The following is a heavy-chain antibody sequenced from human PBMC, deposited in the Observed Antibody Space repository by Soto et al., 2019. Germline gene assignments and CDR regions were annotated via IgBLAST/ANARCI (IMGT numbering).Heavy chain of an antibody. D-gene: IGHD2-2*01. CDR3: ARDRGGGYCTGSSCYGLDLEV. CDR1: GLTVGRNY. J-gene: IGHJ6*04. V-gene: IGHV3-66*01. Sequence: EEQLVESGGGLVQPGGSLRLSCAASGLTVGRNYMSWVRQAPGKGLEWVSVIYSGDDTYYAAAVRGRFTISRDNSKNTLLLHMNSVRAEDTAVYYCARDRGGGYCTGSSCYGLDLEVWGNGTPCSVSS. CDR2: IYSGDDT.